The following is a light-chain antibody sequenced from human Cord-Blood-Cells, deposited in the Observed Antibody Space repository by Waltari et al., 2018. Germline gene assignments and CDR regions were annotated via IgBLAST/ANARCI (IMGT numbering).Light chain of an antibody. CDR2: DAS. Sequence: IVLTQSPATLSLSPGDSATLSCRASQSVSSYLAWYQQKPGQAPRLLIYDASNRATGIPARFSGSGSGTDFTLTISSLEPEDFAVYYCQQRSNWPLYTFGPGTKVDIK. J-gene: IGKJ3*01. CDR1: QSVSSY. V-gene: IGKV3-11*01. CDR3: QQRSNWPLYT.